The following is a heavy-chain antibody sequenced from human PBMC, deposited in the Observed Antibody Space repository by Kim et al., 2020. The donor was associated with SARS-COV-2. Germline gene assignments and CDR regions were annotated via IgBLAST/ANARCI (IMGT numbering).Heavy chain of an antibody. CDR3: ARTGGYSYGLYYYGMDV. CDR2: IYYSGST. CDR1: GGSISSSSYY. J-gene: IGHJ6*02. Sequence: SETLSLTCTVSGGSISSSSYYWDWIRQPPGKGLEWIGSIYYSGSTYYNPSLKSRVTISVDTSKNQFSLKLSSVTAADTAVYYCARTGGYSYGLYYYGMDVWGQGTTVTVSS. V-gene: IGHV4-39*01. D-gene: IGHD5-18*01.